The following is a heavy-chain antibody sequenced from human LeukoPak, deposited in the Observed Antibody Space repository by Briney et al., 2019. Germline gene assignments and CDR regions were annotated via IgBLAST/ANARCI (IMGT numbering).Heavy chain of an antibody. V-gene: IGHV3-30*02. Sequence: GGSLRLSCAASGFTFSSYGMHWVRQAPGKGLEWVAVIWYGGSNKYYADSVKGRFTISRDNSKNTLYLQMNSLRAEDTAVYYCAKARAPKVHRYLDYWGQGTLVTVSS. CDR2: IWYGGSNK. J-gene: IGHJ4*02. D-gene: IGHD1-14*01. CDR1: GFTFSSYG. CDR3: AKARAPKVHRYLDY.